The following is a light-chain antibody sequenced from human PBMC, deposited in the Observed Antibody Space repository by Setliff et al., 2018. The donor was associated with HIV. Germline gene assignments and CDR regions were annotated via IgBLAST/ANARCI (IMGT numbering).Light chain of an antibody. V-gene: IGLV2-14*03. CDR3: SSYTSSTPLYV. Sequence: QSALTQPASVSGSPGQSITISCTGTSSDVGGYNYVSWYQQHPGKAPKLMISDASNRPSGVSNRFSGSKSGNTASLTISGLQAEDEADYYCSSYTSSTPLYVFGPGTKVTVL. J-gene: IGLJ1*01. CDR1: SSDVGGYNY. CDR2: DAS.